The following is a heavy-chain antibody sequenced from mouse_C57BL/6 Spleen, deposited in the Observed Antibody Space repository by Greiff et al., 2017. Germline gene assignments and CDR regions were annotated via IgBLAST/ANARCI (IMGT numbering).Heavy chain of an antibody. CDR2: IYPGDGDT. CDR3: ARSFYYGNYDYYAMDY. Sequence: QVQLKQSGPELVKPGASVKISCKASGYAFSSSWMNWVKQRPGKGLEWIGRIYPGDGDTNYNGTFKGKATLTADKSSSTAYMQLSSLTSEDSAVYFCARSFYYGNYDYYAMDYWGQGTSVTVSS. D-gene: IGHD2-1*01. V-gene: IGHV1-82*01. J-gene: IGHJ4*01. CDR1: GYAFSSSW.